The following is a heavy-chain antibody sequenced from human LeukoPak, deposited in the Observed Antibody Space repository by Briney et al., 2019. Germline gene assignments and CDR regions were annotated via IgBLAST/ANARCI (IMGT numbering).Heavy chain of an antibody. V-gene: IGHV4-59*12. CDR1: GGPISSYY. CDR3: AGSTVTTISY. CDR2: IFYSGST. Sequence: SETLSLTCTVSGGPISSYYWSWIRQPPGKGLEWIGYIFYSGSTNYNPSLKSRVTISVDTSKNQFSLKLSSVTAADTAVYYCAGSTVTTISYWGQGTLVTVSS. J-gene: IGHJ4*02. D-gene: IGHD4-17*01.